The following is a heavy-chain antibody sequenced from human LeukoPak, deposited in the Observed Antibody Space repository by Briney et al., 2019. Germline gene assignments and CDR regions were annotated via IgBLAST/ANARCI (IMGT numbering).Heavy chain of an antibody. V-gene: IGHV1-2*02. J-gene: IGHJ4*02. CDR1: RYTFTSYY. Sequence: ASVKVSCKASRYTFTSYYMHWVRQAPGQGLEWMGWINPNSGGTDYAQKFQGRVTMTRDTSISTAYMELSRLRSDDTAVYYCVRVPSCYDILPPLDYWGQGTLVTVSS. CDR2: INPNSGGT. CDR3: VRVPSCYDILPPLDY. D-gene: IGHD3-9*01.